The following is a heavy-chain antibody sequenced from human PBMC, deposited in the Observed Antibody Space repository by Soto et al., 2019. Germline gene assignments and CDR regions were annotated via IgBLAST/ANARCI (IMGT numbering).Heavy chain of an antibody. J-gene: IGHJ6*02. V-gene: IGHV1-69*12. CDR3: ARGITGTVSYYYGMDV. CDR2: IIPIFGTA. Sequence: QVQLVQSGAEVKKPGSSVKVSCKASGGTFSSYAISWVRQAPGQGLEWMGGIIPIFGTANYAQKFQGRVTITADESTSRAYMELSSLRSEDTAVYYCARGITGTVSYYYGMDVWGQGTTVTVSS. D-gene: IGHD1-20*01. CDR1: GGTFSSYA.